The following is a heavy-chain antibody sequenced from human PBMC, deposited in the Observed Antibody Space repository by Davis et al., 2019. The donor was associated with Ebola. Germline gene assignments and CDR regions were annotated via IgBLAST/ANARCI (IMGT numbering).Heavy chain of an antibody. D-gene: IGHD6-19*01. CDR1: GFTFSSYA. CDR2: ISGDGGST. J-gene: IGHJ6*02. CDR3: ARGLDSSGWSYYYYYGMDV. Sequence: GGSLRLSCAASGFTFSSYAMSWVRQAPGKGLEWVSLISGDGGSTYYADSVKGRFTISRDNAKNSLYLQMNSLRAEDTAVYYCARGLDSSGWSYYYYYGMDVWGQGTTVTVSS. V-gene: IGHV3-23*01.